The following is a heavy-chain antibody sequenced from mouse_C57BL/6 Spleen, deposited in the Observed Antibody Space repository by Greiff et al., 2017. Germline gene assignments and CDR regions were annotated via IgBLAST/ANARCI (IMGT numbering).Heavy chain of an antibody. V-gene: IGHV1-55*01. CDR3: ARRDYGSSGFFDY. Sequence: QVQLQQPGAELVKPGASVKMSCKASGYTFTSYWITWVKQRPGQGLEWIGDIYPGSGSTNYNEKFKSKATLTVDTSSSTAYMQLSSLTSEDSAVYYCARRDYGSSGFFDYWGQGTTLTVAS. CDR1: GYTFTSYW. CDR2: IYPGSGST. J-gene: IGHJ2*01. D-gene: IGHD1-1*01.